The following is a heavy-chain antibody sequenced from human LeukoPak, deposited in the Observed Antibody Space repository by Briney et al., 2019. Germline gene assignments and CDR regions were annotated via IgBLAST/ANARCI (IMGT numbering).Heavy chain of an antibody. CDR2: IYTTGST. V-gene: IGHV4-4*07. CDR1: SGSISSYY. Sequence: SETLSLTCTVSSGSISSYYWSWIRQPAGKGLEWIGRIYTTGSTYYNPSLKSRVTMSVDTSKDQFSPKLSSVTAADTAVYYCARLQLWEYYFDYWGQGTLVTVSS. D-gene: IGHD1-1*01. CDR3: ARLQLWEYYFDY. J-gene: IGHJ4*02.